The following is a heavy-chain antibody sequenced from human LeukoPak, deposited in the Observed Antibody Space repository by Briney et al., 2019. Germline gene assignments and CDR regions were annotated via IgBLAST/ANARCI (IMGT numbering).Heavy chain of an antibody. CDR1: GGSISNYY. CDR2: VYYNGVT. CDR3: ARDAGTCSSTSCSDYLDF. V-gene: IGHV4-59*01. D-gene: IGHD2-2*01. J-gene: IGHJ4*02. Sequence: SETLSLTCSVSGGSISNYYWSWIRQPPGKGLEWIGYVYYNGVTHYNPSLQSRISISVDMSKNQFSLKVTSVTAADTAVYYCARDAGTCSSTSCSDYLDFWGQGTQVTVSS.